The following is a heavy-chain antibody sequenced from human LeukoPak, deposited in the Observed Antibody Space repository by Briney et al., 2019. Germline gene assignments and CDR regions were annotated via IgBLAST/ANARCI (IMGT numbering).Heavy chain of an antibody. D-gene: IGHD2-2*01. CDR1: GGSITIYY. CDR2: IYYSGST. J-gene: IGHJ6*03. CDR3: ARAEGYCSSTSCYGYYYYYMDV. V-gene: IGHV4-59*01. Sequence: SETLSLTCTVSGGSITIYYWSWIRQPPGKGLEWIGYIYYSGSTNYNPSLKSRVTISVDSSKNQFSLKLSSVTAADTAVYYCARAEGYCSSTSCYGYYYYYMDVWGKGATVTVSS.